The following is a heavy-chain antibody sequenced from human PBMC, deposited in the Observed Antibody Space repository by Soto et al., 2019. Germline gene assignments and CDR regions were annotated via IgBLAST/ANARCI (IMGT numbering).Heavy chain of an antibody. CDR2: ITSSSSTI. Sequence: GGSLRLSCVASGFTFSSYSMNWVRQAPGKGLEWVSYITSSSSTIYYADSVKGRFTISRDNAKKSLYLQMNSLRAEDTAVYYCAIEIYYDTSGHSYYDYGMGVWGQGTTVTVSS. D-gene: IGHD3-22*01. CDR3: AIEIYYDTSGHSYYDYGMGV. V-gene: IGHV3-48*01. CDR1: GFTFSSYS. J-gene: IGHJ6*02.